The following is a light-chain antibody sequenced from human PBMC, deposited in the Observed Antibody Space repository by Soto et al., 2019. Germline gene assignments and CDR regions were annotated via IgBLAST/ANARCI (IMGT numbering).Light chain of an antibody. V-gene: IGLV2-14*01. CDR3: SSYTSGSTYV. CDR1: SRDVGGYNY. J-gene: IGLJ1*01. Sequence: QSALTQPASVSGSPGQSITISCTGTSRDVGGYNYVSWYQQHPGKAPKLIIYEVNNRPSGVSNRFSGSKSGNTASLTISGLQAEDEADYYCSSYTSGSTYVFGTGTKVTV. CDR2: EVN.